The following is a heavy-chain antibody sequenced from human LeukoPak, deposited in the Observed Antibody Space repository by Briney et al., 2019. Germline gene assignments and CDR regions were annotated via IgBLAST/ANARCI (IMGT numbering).Heavy chain of an antibody. CDR3: ARSPDYYDREGNFDY. J-gene: IGHJ4*02. CDR2: IYYSGST. CDR1: GGSISSSSYY. D-gene: IGHD3-22*01. V-gene: IGHV4-39*07. Sequence: SETLSLTCTVSGGSISSSSYYWGWIRQPPGKGLEWIGSIYYSGSTYYNPSLKSRVTISVDTSKNQFSLKLSSVTAADTAVYYCARSPDYYDREGNFDYWGQGTLVTVSS.